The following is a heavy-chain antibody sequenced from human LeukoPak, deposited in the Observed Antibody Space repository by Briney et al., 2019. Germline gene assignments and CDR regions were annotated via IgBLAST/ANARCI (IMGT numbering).Heavy chain of an antibody. D-gene: IGHD3-22*01. CDR2: IYSGGST. CDR3: AKHRFESGGYHSTD. CDR1: GFTVSNNY. Sequence: PGGSLTLSCVVSGFTVSNNYMSWVRRAPRKGLEWVSLIYSGGSTYYADSVKGRFTISRDNSKNTLYLQMNSLRDEDTAVYYCAKHRFESGGYHSTDWGQGTLVTVSS. J-gene: IGHJ4*02. V-gene: IGHV3-66*04.